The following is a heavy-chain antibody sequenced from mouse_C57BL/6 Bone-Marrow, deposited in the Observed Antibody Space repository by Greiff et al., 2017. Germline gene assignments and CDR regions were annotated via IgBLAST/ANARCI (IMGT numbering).Heavy chain of an antibody. Sequence: EVNVVESGGGLVQSGRSLRLSCATSGFTFSDFYMEWVRQAPGKGLEWIAASRNKSNDYTTEYSASVKGRFIVSRDTSQSILYLQMNALSAEDTAIYYCARDASYYGRSHWYFDVWGTGTTVTVSS. CDR3: ARDASYYGRSHWYFDV. V-gene: IGHV7-1*01. D-gene: IGHD1-1*01. CDR1: GFTFSDFY. CDR2: SRNKSNDYTT. J-gene: IGHJ1*03.